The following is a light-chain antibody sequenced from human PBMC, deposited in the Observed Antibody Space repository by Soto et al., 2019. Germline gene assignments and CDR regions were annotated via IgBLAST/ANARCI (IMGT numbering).Light chain of an antibody. J-gene: IGKJ5*01. CDR3: QQYGSSPIT. CDR1: QSVSRSY. Sequence: EIVLTQSPGTLSLSPGEGATLSCRASQSVSRSYLAWYQQKPGQAPRLLIYGASTRATGIPDRFSGSGSGTDFTLTISRLEPEDFALYYCQQYGSSPITFGQGTRLE. CDR2: GAS. V-gene: IGKV3-20*01.